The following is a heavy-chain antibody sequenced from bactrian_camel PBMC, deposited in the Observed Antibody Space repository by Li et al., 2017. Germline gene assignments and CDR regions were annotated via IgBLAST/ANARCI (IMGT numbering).Heavy chain of an antibody. D-gene: IGHD5*01. CDR1: GYTSSRRC. V-gene: IGHV3S67*01. J-gene: IGHJ6*01. Sequence: VQLVESGGGLVQPGGSLRLSCAASGYTSSRRCIGWFRQAPGKEREGVATIDSSGAAYYAASAKGRFTITMNSAQNTMWLQMNSLLPEDTAVYYCAASWDVTAPAALGRISSPEFGYWGQGTQVTVS. CDR2: IDSSGAA. CDR3: AASWDVTAPAALGRISSPEFGY.